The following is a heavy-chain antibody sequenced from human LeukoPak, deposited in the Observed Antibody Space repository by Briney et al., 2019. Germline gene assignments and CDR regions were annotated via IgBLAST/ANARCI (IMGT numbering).Heavy chain of an antibody. V-gene: IGHV4-59*01. D-gene: IGHD3-16*02. J-gene: IGHJ4*02. CDR3: TRVSIHGDSDY. Sequence: PSETLSLTCTVSRASISVNYWSWIRQPPGKGLEWLGYIYYSGSTNYNPSLKSRVTISVDKSKNQFSLNLSSVSAADTAVYFCTRVSIHGDSDYWGQGTLVTVSS. CDR1: RASISVNY. CDR2: IYYSGST.